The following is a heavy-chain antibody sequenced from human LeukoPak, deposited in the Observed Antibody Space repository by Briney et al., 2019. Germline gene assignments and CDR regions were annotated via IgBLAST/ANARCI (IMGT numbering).Heavy chain of an antibody. V-gene: IGHV3-23*01. CDR2: ISGSGGST. Sequence: GGSLRLSCAASGFTFSSYAMSWVRQAPGKGLEWVSAISGSGGSTYYADSVRGGLTLSRDNSKNTLYLQMNSLRAEDTAVYYCAKLGYYDFWSGYLVFDYWGQGTLVTVSS. CDR1: GFTFSSYA. CDR3: AKLGYYDFWSGYLVFDY. J-gene: IGHJ4*02. D-gene: IGHD3-3*01.